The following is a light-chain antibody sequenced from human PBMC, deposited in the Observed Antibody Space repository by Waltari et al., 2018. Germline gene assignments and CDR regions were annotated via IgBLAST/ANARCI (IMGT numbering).Light chain of an antibody. CDR3: QTGGHGTWV. J-gene: IGLJ3*02. CDR1: SGHSINI. CDR2: VNSDGSH. Sequence: QLVLTQSPSASASLGASVKLTCTLSSGHSINIIAWLQQQPKKGPRFLMKVNSDGSHSKGDEIPDRFSGSSSGTERYLTISSLQSEDEADYYCQTGGHGTWVFGGGTKLTVL. V-gene: IGLV4-69*01.